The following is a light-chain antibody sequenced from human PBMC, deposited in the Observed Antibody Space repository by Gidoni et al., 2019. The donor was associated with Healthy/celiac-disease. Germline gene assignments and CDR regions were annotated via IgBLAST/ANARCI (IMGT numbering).Light chain of an antibody. Sequence: DIQMTQSPSTLSASVGDRVTITCRASQSISSWLAWYQQKPGKAPKLLTYKASSLESGVPSRFSGSGSGTEFTLTISSLQPDDFATYYCQQYNSPPYTFGQGTKLEIK. J-gene: IGKJ2*01. CDR2: KAS. V-gene: IGKV1-5*03. CDR1: QSISSW. CDR3: QQYNSPPYT.